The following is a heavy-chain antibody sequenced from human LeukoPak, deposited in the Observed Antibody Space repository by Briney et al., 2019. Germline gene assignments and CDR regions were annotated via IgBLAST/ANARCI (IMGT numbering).Heavy chain of an antibody. V-gene: IGHV5-51*01. J-gene: IGHJ4*02. Sequence: GESLQISCKGSGYSFTSYWIGWVRQMPGKGLEWMGIIYPGDSDTRYSPSFQGQVTISADKSISTAYLQWSNLKASDTAMYYCATSYYYDSSGYYYPFDYWGQGTLVTVSS. D-gene: IGHD3-22*01. CDR1: GYSFTSYW. CDR3: ATSYYYDSSGYYYPFDY. CDR2: IYPGDSDT.